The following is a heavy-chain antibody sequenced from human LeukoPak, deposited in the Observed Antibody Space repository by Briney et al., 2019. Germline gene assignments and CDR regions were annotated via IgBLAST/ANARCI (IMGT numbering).Heavy chain of an antibody. V-gene: IGHV3-43*02. CDR3: VKESGKFDY. CDR2: ISADGGST. J-gene: IGHJ4*02. CDR1: GLNFDDSA. Sequence: GGSLRLSCVAFGLNFDDSAMHWVRQAPGKGLEWVSLISADGGSTFSADSVKGRFSISRDNSKNSLYLQMNSLRSEDTAMYYCVKESGKFDYWGQGTLVAVSS.